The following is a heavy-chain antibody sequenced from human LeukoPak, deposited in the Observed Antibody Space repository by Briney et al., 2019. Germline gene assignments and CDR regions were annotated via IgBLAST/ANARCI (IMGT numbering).Heavy chain of an antibody. D-gene: IGHD2-15*01. V-gene: IGHV4-59*01. Sequence: PSETLSLTCTVSGGSISSYYWSWIRQPPGKGLEWIGYIYYSGSTNYNPSLKSRVTISVDTSKNQFSLRLRSVTAADTAVYYCARVMGESWYFYMDVWGKGTTVTVSS. CDR1: GGSISSYY. J-gene: IGHJ6*03. CDR2: IYYSGST. CDR3: ARVMGESWYFYMDV.